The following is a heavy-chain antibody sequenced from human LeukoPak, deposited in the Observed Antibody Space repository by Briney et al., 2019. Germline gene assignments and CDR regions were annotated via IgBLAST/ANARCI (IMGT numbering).Heavy chain of an antibody. J-gene: IGHJ4*02. Sequence: ASVKISCKASGYTFTGDYMYWVRHAPGQGLERMGWINPNSGGTNYAQKFQGRVTMTRDTSISTAYMELSRLRSDDTAVYYCARDTPTYDSSGSTPIDYWGQGTLVTVSS. CDR3: ARDTPTYDSSGSTPIDY. CDR1: GYTFTGDY. D-gene: IGHD3-22*01. V-gene: IGHV1-2*02. CDR2: INPNSGGT.